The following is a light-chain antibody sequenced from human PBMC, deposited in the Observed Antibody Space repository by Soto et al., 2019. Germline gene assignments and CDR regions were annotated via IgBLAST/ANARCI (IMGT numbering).Light chain of an antibody. CDR3: SSHTSSSTRV. CDR1: SSDVGGYNY. Sequence: QSVLTQPASVSGSPGQSITISCTGTSSDVGGYNYVSWYQLHPGKAPKLMIYDVSNRPSGVSNRFSGSKSGNTASLTISGLQAEDEADYYCSSHTSSSTRVFGGGTKLTVL. CDR2: DVS. J-gene: IGLJ3*02. V-gene: IGLV2-14*01.